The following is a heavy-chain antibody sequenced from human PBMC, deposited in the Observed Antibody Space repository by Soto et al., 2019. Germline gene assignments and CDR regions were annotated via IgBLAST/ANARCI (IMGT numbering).Heavy chain of an antibody. CDR2: IYYSGST. D-gene: IGHD2-2*01. Sequence: SETLSLTCTVSGGSISSSSYYWGWIRQPPGKGLEWIGSIYYSGSTYYNPSLKSRVTISVDTSKNQFSLKLSSVTAADTAVYYCARYQLLLSKYYFDYWGQGTLVTVSS. CDR3: ARYQLLLSKYYFDY. V-gene: IGHV4-39*01. J-gene: IGHJ4*02. CDR1: GGSISSSSYY.